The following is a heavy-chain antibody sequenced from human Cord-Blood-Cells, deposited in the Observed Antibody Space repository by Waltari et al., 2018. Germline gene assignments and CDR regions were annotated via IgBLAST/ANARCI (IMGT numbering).Heavy chain of an antibody. CDR1: GGSFSGYY. Sequence: QVQLQQWGAGLLKPSETLSLTCAVYGGSFSGYYWSWLRQPPGQGLEWIGEINHSGSTNYNPSLKSRVTISVDTSKNQFSLKLSSVTAADTAVYYCASRTIVVVAATLLGAFDIWGQGTMVTVSS. V-gene: IGHV4-34*01. CDR2: INHSGST. CDR3: ASRTIVVVAATLLGAFDI. J-gene: IGHJ3*02. D-gene: IGHD2-15*01.